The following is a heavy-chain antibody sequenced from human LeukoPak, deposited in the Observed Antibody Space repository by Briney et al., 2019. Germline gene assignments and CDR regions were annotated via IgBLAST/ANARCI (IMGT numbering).Heavy chain of an antibody. V-gene: IGHV4-34*01. D-gene: IGHD6-19*01. Sequence: PSETLSLTCGVSGVPFSNYYWSWVRQSPTQGLEWIGEINHSGYTNYNPSLKSRVTMSIDTSKNQFSLKLTSVTAADAGVYYCTRVVAGHPDWGQGTLVTVSS. CDR2: INHSGYT. CDR3: TRVVAGHPD. CDR1: GVPFSNYY. J-gene: IGHJ4*02.